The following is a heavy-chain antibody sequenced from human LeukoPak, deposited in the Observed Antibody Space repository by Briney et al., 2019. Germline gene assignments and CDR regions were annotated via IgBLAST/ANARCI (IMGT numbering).Heavy chain of an antibody. Sequence: GGSLRLSCAASGFNFTNYRMNWVRQAPGKGLEWVSCISSSVSYIYYADSVKGRFTISRDNANNSLYLQMNSLRAEDTAVYYCAREDYDSGWYLDYWGQGTLVTVSS. J-gene: IGHJ4*02. CDR2: ISSSVSYI. D-gene: IGHD6-19*01. CDR1: GFNFTNYR. V-gene: IGHV3-21*06. CDR3: AREDYDSGWYLDY.